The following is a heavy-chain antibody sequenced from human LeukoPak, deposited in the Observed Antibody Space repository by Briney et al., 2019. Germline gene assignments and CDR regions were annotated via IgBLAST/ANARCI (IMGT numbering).Heavy chain of an antibody. D-gene: IGHD3-10*01. J-gene: IGHJ4*02. CDR3: TTDIYRLWFFDY. Sequence: GGSLRLSCAASGFTFSNAWMRWVRQALGKGLEWVGRIKSNTDGGTTDYAAPAKGRFTISRDDSKNTLYLQMNSLKTEDTAVYYCTTDIYRLWFFDYWGQGTLVTVSS. CDR1: GFTFSNAW. CDR2: IKSNTDGGTT. V-gene: IGHV3-15*01.